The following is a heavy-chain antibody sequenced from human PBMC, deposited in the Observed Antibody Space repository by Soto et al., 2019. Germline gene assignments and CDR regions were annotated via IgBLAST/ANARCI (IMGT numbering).Heavy chain of an antibody. V-gene: IGHV1-69*13. CDR3: ARRGNWGYYDSSGYYYDY. D-gene: IGHD3-22*01. Sequence: GASVKVSCKASGYNFAGSGFIWVRQAPGQGLEWMGGIIPIFGTANYAQKFQGRVTITADESTSTAYMELSSLGSEDTAVYYCARRGNWGYYDSSGYYYDYWGQGTLVTVSS. J-gene: IGHJ4*02. CDR1: GYNFAGSG. CDR2: IIPIFGTA.